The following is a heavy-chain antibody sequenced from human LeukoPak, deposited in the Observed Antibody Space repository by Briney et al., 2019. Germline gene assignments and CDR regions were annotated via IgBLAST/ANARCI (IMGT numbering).Heavy chain of an antibody. CDR2: ISSNGGTT. V-gene: IGHV3-23*01. CDR1: GFTFKNFD. J-gene: IGHJ4*02. CDR3: AKNSVLRGNDHY. Sequence: PGGSLRLSCAASGFTFKNFDMSWVRQAPGKGLEWVSTISSNGGTTFYADSVKGRFTISRDNSKNTVYLHMNSLRAEDTAVYYCAKNSVLRGNDHYWGQGTLVTVSS. D-gene: IGHD4-23*01.